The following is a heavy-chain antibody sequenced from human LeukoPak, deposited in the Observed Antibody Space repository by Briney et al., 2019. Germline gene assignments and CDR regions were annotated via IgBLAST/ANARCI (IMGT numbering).Heavy chain of an antibody. CDR1: RFTFSRFW. Sequence: VQPGGSLRLSCAASRFTFSRFWMGWVRQAPGKGLEWVANIKPDGSEKNYGDSVRGRFTISRDNARNSLYLQMNSLRAEDTAVYYCARENYFDYWGQGTLVTVSS. J-gene: IGHJ4*02. CDR3: ARENYFDY. CDR2: IKPDGSEK. V-gene: IGHV3-7*04.